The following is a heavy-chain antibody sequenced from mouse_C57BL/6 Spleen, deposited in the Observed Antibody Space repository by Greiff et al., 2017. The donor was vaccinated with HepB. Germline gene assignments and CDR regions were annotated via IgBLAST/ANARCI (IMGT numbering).Heavy chain of an antibody. J-gene: IGHJ3*01. CDR1: GYTFTSYW. CDR3: ARYDGYHAWFAY. V-gene: IGHV1-69*01. CDR2: IDPSDSYT. Sequence: VQLQQPGAELVMPGASVKLSCKASGYTFTSYWMHWVKQRPGQGLEWIGEIDPSDSYTNYNQKFKGKSTLTVDKSSSTAYMQLSSLTSEDSAVYYCARYDGYHAWFAYWGQGTLVTVSA. D-gene: IGHD2-2*01.